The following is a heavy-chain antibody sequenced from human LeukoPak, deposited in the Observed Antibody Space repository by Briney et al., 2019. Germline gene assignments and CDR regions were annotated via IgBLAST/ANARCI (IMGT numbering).Heavy chain of an antibody. Sequence: SETLSLTCTVSGGSISSSSYYWGWIRQPPGKGLEWIGSIYYSGSTYYNPSLRSRVTISVDTSKNQFSLKLSSVTAADTAVYYCARANFLHYDYVWGSYRKHPHYYYYMDVWGKGTTVTVSS. D-gene: IGHD3-16*02. CDR1: GGSISSSSYY. CDR2: IYYSGST. J-gene: IGHJ6*03. V-gene: IGHV4-39*07. CDR3: ARANFLHYDYVWGSYRKHPHYYYYMDV.